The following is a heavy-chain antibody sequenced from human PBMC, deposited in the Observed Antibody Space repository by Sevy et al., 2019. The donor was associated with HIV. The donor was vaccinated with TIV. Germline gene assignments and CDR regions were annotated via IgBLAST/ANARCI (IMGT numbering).Heavy chain of an antibody. D-gene: IGHD2-15*01. Sequence: GGSLRLSCAAFGFTFTNAWMSWVRQAPGKGLEWVGRVKSKTDGGTTDYAAPVKGRFTISRDDSKNTLYLHMNSLKTEDTAVYYCTLEGLYCSGGSCYSEGFDSWGQGTLVTVSS. J-gene: IGHJ4*02. V-gene: IGHV3-15*01. CDR1: GFTFTNAW. CDR3: TLEGLYCSGGSCYSEGFDS. CDR2: VKSKTDGGTT.